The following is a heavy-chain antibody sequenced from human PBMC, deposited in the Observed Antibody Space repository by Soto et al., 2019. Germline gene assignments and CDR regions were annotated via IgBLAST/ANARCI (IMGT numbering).Heavy chain of an antibody. Sequence: GALRLSCAASGFTFSDYYMSWIRQAPGKGLEWVSYISSSSSYTNYADSVKGRFTISRDNAKNSLYLQMNSLRAEDTAVYYCARDRDCSGGSCFFDYWGQGTLVTVSS. V-gene: IGHV3-11*06. CDR1: GFTFSDYY. D-gene: IGHD2-15*01. CDR3: ARDRDCSGGSCFFDY. J-gene: IGHJ4*02. CDR2: ISSSSSYT.